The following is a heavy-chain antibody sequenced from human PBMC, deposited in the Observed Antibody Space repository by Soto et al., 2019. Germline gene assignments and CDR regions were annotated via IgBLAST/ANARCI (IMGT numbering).Heavy chain of an antibody. V-gene: IGHV1-24*01. J-gene: IGHJ4*02. CDR3: ATSRYCSGGSCPVYFFDY. CDR1: GYTLTDLS. D-gene: IGHD2-15*01. CDR2: FDPEDGET. Sequence: ASVKVSCKVSGYTLTDLSMHWVRQAPGKGLEWMGGFDPEDGETIYAQKFQGRVTMTEDTSTDTPYMELSSLRSEDTAVYYCATSRYCSGGSCPVYFFDYWGQGTLVTVSS.